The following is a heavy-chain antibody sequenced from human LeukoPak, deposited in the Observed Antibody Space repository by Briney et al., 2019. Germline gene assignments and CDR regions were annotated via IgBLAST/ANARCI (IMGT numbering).Heavy chain of an antibody. J-gene: IGHJ4*02. CDR2: INWNGDIT. V-gene: IGHV3-20*04. CDR3: ATDFSNDYYYDTSGFDY. D-gene: IGHD3-22*01. Sequence: GGSLRLSCVASGFTFDDYGMSWVRHVSGKGLEWVSGINWNGDITNYADSVKGRFTISRDNAKNSLYLQMNSLRAEDTALYYCATDFSNDYYYDTSGFDYWGQGTLVTVSS. CDR1: GFTFDDYG.